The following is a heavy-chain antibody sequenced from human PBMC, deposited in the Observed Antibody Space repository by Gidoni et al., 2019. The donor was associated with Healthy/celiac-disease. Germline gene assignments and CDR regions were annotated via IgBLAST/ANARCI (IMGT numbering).Heavy chain of an antibody. J-gene: IGHJ3*02. V-gene: IGHV4-31*03. CDR3: ARGGTDVVVDAFDI. D-gene: IGHD2-2*01. Sequence: QVQLQESGPGLVKPSQTLSLTCTVSGGSITSGGYSWSWIRQHPGKGLEWIGYIYYSGSTYYNPSLKSRVTISVDTSKNQFSLKLSSVTAADTAVYYCARGGTDVVVDAFDIWGQGTMVTVSS. CDR1: GGSITSGGYS. CDR2: IYYSGST.